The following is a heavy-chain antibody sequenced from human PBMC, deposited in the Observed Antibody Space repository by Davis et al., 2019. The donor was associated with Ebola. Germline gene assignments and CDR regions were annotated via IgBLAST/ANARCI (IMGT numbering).Heavy chain of an antibody. J-gene: IGHJ3*02. D-gene: IGHD3-22*01. CDR2: INWDGGST. CDR1: GFTFSSYW. V-gene: IGHV3-43D*03. Sequence: PGGSLRLSCAASGFTFSSYWMSWVRQAPGKGLQWVSLINWDGGSTYYADSVKGRFTISRDNNRNSLFLQMNSLKPEDTALYYCARASSGYYPAFDIWGQGTMVTVSS. CDR3: ARASSGYYPAFDI.